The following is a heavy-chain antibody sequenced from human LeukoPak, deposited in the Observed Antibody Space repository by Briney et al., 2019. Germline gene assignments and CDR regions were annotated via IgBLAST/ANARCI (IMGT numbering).Heavy chain of an antibody. CDR3: ARADSSGYYLNSDAFDI. V-gene: IGHV3-53*01. Sequence: GGSLRLPCGASGFTVSSNYMSGVRQARGEGLECVSVIYSGGSTHYEDSVKGRFTISRDNPKNTLYLQMNSLRAEDTAVYYCARADSSGYYLNSDAFDIWGQGTMVTVSS. CDR2: IYSGGST. D-gene: IGHD3-22*01. CDR1: GFTVSSNY. J-gene: IGHJ3*02.